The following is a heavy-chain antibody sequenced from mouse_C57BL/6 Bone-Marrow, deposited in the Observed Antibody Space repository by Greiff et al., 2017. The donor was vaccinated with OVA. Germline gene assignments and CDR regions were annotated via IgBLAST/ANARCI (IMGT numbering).Heavy chain of an antibody. V-gene: IGHV5-16*01. CDR3: AREGLLRGAYYFDY. CDR1: GFTFSDYY. D-gene: IGHD2-3*01. J-gene: IGHJ2*01. CDR2: INYDGSST. Sequence: EVHLVESEGGLVQPGSSMKLSCTASGFTFSDYYMAWVRQVPEKGLEWVANINYDGSSTYYLDSLKSRFIISRDNAKNILYLQMSSLKSEDTATYYCAREGLLRGAYYFDYWGQGTTLTVSS.